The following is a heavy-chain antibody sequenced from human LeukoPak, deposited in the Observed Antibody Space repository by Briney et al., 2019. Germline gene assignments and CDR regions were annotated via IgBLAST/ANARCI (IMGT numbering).Heavy chain of an antibody. Sequence: PGGSLRLSCAASGFTISSKYMSWVRQAPGKGLEWVSVIYSGGRTYYADSVKGRFTISRDNSKNTLYLQMNSLRSEDTAVYYCARERAVAGLSDYWGQGTLVTVSS. CDR1: GFTISSKY. D-gene: IGHD6-19*01. CDR2: IYSGGRT. V-gene: IGHV3-66*01. CDR3: ARERAVAGLSDY. J-gene: IGHJ4*02.